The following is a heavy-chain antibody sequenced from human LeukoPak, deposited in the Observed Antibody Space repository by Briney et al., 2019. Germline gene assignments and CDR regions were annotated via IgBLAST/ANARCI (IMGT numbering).Heavy chain of an antibody. CDR1: GYTFTSYY. Sequence: ASVKVSCKASGYTFTSYYMHWVRQAPGQGLEWMGIINPSGGSTSYAQKFQGRVTMTRDMSTSTVYMELSSLRSEDTAVYYCARDLTHRRNYDSSGYQIVPAFWGQGTLVTVSP. CDR2: INPSGGST. V-gene: IGHV1-46*01. J-gene: IGHJ4*02. D-gene: IGHD3-22*01. CDR3: ARDLTHRRNYDSSGYQIVPAF.